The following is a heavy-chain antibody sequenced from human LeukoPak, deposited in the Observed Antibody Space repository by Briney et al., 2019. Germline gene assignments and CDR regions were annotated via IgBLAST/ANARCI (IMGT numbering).Heavy chain of an antibody. CDR1: GFTFSSYW. J-gene: IGHJ4*02. CDR3: ARSSRGDAINFDY. CDR2: LNSDGSST. D-gene: IGHD2-21*02. Sequence: GGSLRLSCAASGFTFSSYWMHWVRQAPGKGLVWVSRLNSDGSSTSYADSVKGRFNISRDNAKNTLYLQMNSLRAEDTAVYYCARSSRGDAINFDYWGQGTLVTVSS. V-gene: IGHV3-74*01.